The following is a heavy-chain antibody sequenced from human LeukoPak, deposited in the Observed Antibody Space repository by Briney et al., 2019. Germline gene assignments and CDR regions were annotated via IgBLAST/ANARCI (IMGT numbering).Heavy chain of an antibody. Sequence: PSETLSLTCTVSGGSISSYYWSWTRQPPGKGLEWIGYIYYSGSTNYNPSLKSRVTISVDTSKNQFSLKLSSVTAADTAVYYCARRMVRGVKSWFDPWGQGTLVTVSS. CDR3: ARRMVRGVKSWFDP. D-gene: IGHD3-10*01. CDR1: GGSISSYY. CDR2: IYYSGST. J-gene: IGHJ5*02. V-gene: IGHV4-59*08.